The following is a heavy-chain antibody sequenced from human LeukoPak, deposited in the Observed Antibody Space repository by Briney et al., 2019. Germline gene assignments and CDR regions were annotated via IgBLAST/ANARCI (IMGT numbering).Heavy chain of an antibody. Sequence: KPSETLSLTCTVSGGSISSYYWSWIRQPPGKGLEWIGYISYSGSTNYKSSPKSRVTMSVDTSKNQFSLKLNSVTAADTAVYYCARRSRENYFDYWGQGTLVTVSS. V-gene: IGHV4-59*01. CDR2: ISYSGST. D-gene: IGHD2-2*01. J-gene: IGHJ4*02. CDR3: ARRSRENYFDY. CDR1: GGSISSYY.